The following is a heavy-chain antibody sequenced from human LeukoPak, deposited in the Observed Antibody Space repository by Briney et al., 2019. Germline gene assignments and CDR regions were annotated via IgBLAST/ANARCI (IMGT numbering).Heavy chain of an antibody. CDR1: GFTFSSYS. CDR3: ARDRSSWPSWFDP. CDR2: ISSSSSYI. D-gene: IGHD6-13*01. Sequence: GGSLRLSCAASGFTFSSYSMNWVRQAPGKGLEWVSSISSSSSYIYYADSVKGRFTISRDNAKNSLYLQMNSLRAEDTAVYYCARDRSSWPSWFDPWGQGTLVTVSS. V-gene: IGHV3-21*01. J-gene: IGHJ5*02.